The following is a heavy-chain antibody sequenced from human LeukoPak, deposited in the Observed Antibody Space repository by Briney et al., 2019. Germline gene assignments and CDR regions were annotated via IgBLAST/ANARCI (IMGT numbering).Heavy chain of an antibody. Sequence: SETLSLTCTVSGGSISSYYWSWIRQPPGKGLEWVGYIYYSGSTNYNPSLKSRVTISVDTSKNQFSLKLSSVTAADTAVYYCATGYSSGWSVFDCWGQGTLVTVSS. J-gene: IGHJ4*02. CDR2: IYYSGST. CDR1: GGSISSYY. CDR3: ATGYSSGWSVFDC. D-gene: IGHD6-19*01. V-gene: IGHV4-59*08.